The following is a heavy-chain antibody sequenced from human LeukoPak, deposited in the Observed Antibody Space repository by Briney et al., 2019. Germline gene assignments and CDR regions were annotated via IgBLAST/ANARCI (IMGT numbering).Heavy chain of an antibody. Sequence: PGGSLRLSCAASGFAFSTFWMTWVRQAPGKGLEWVASIKQDGSEQYYVDSVKGRITISRDNAKNSLYLQMNSLRAEDTAVYYCAKERKATIFGVLTKWGQGTLVTVPS. D-gene: IGHD3-3*01. CDR3: AKERKATIFGVLTK. V-gene: IGHV3-7*01. CDR1: GFAFSTFW. CDR2: IKQDGSEQ. J-gene: IGHJ4*02.